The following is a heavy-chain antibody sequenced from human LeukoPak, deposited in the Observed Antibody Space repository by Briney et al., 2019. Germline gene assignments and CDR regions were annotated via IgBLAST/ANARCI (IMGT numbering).Heavy chain of an antibody. Sequence: SQTLSLTCAISGDSVSSNSAAWNWVRQSPSRGLEWLGRTYYRSKRYNDYALSVQSRLTINPDTSKNQFSLHLNSVTPEDTAVYYCASGDPLTTWGQGTLVTVSS. CDR1: GDSVSSNSAA. D-gene: IGHD7-27*01. V-gene: IGHV6-1*01. J-gene: IGHJ4*02. CDR3: ASGDPLTT. CDR2: TYYRSKRYN.